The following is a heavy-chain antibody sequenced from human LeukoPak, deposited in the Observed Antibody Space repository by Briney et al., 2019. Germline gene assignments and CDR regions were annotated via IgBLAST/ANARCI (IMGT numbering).Heavy chain of an antibody. Sequence: SETLSLTCTVSVGSISSSSYYWGWIRQPPGKGLEWIWSIYYSGSTYYNPSLKSRVTISVDTSKNQFSLKLSSVTAADTAVYYCARDRGGYDSYWFDPWGQGTLVTVSS. CDR3: ARDRGGYDSYWFDP. D-gene: IGHD5-12*01. J-gene: IGHJ5*02. V-gene: IGHV4-39*07. CDR1: VGSISSSSYY. CDR2: IYYSGST.